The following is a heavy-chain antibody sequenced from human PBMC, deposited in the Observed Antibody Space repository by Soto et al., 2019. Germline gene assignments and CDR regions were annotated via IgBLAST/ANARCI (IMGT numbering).Heavy chain of an antibody. Sequence: GSLRLSCAASGFTFSGSAMHWVRQASGKGLEWVGRIRSKANSYATAYAASVKGRFTISRDDSKNTAYLQMNSLKTEDTAVYYFTSPWLGDGDYDYYYYMDVWGKGTTVTVSS. D-gene: IGHD4-17*01. V-gene: IGHV3-73*01. J-gene: IGHJ6*03. CDR2: IRSKANSYAT. CDR3: TSPWLGDGDYDYYYYMDV. CDR1: GFTFSGSA.